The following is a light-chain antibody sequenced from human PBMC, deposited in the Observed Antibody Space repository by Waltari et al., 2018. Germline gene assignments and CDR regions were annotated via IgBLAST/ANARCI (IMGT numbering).Light chain of an antibody. CDR1: QRISSTY. V-gene: IGKV3-20*01. CDR2: GTS. J-gene: IGKJ4*01. Sequence: IVLTQSPGTLSLSPGEGATLSFRTSQRISSTYVAWYQQKPGQAPRLLIYGTSTRATGIPDKFSGGGSGTEFTLTISSLELEDFAVYYCQQDGGSPPLTFGGGTKVEIK. CDR3: QQDGGSPPLT.